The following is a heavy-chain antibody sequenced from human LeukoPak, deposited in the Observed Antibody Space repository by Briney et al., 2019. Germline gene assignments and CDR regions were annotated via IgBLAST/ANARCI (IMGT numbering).Heavy chain of an antibody. V-gene: IGHV3-21*01. CDR3: AREHDVLTGGLDY. Sequence: GGSLRLSCAASGFTFNRYIMHWVRQAPGKGLEWVSSISSIHIDLKYADSVKGRFTISRNNARNSLSLQMNSLGVDDTATYYCAREHDVLTGGLDYWGQGTLVTVSS. J-gene: IGHJ4*02. D-gene: IGHD3-9*01. CDR1: GFTFNRYI. CDR2: ISSIHIDL.